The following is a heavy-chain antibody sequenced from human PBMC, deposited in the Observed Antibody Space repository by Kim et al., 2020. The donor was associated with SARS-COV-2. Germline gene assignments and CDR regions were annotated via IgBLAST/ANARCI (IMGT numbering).Heavy chain of an antibody. V-gene: IGHV1-18*01. D-gene: IGHD2-15*01. J-gene: IGHJ4*02. CDR3: AREGFCSGGSCYRYFDY. Sequence: KLQGRVAMTTDTSTSTAYMELRSLRSDDTAVYYCAREGFCSGGSCYRYFDYWGQGTLVTVSS.